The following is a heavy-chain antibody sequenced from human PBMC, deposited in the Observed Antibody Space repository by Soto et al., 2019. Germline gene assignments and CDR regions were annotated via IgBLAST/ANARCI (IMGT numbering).Heavy chain of an antibody. J-gene: IGHJ4*02. CDR1: GYTFTSYG. D-gene: IGHD2-15*01. CDR3: ATIKIDIVVVVAAHWFDY. CDR2: IIPILGIA. Sequence: EASVKVSCKASGYTFTSYGISWVRQAPGQGLEWMGRIIPILGIANYAQKFQGRVTITADKSTNTAYMELSSLRSEDTAVYYCATIKIDIVVVVAAHWFDYWGQGTLVTVSS. V-gene: IGHV1-69*04.